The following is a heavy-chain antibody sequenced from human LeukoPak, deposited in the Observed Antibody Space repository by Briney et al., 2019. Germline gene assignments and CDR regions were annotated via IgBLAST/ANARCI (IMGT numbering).Heavy chain of an antibody. CDR2: ISGSGGST. J-gene: IGHJ4*02. Sequence: PGGSLRLSCAASGFTFSSYAISWVRQAPGKGLEWVSAISGSGGSTYYADSVKGRFTISRDNSKNTLYLQMNSLRAEDTAVYYCAKDIVLMDSGYFDYWGQGTLVTVSS. CDR3: AKDIVLMDSGYFDY. D-gene: IGHD2-8*01. V-gene: IGHV3-23*01. CDR1: GFTFSSYA.